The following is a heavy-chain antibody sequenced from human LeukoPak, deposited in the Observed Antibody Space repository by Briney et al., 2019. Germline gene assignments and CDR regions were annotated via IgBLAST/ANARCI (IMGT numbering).Heavy chain of an antibody. Sequence: GGSLRLSCAASGFTFSSYAMHWVRQAPGKGLEWVAVISYDGSNKYYAVSVKGRFTISRDNSKNTLYLQMNSLRAEDTAVYYCARDDAGTSAYYFDYWGQGTLVTVSS. J-gene: IGHJ4*02. V-gene: IGHV3-30*04. CDR2: ISYDGSNK. CDR3: ARDDAGTSAYYFDY. D-gene: IGHD2-2*01. CDR1: GFTFSSYA.